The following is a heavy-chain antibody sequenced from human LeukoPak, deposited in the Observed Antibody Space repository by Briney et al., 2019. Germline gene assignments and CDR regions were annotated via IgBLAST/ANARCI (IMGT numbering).Heavy chain of an antibody. CDR2: TYYRSKWYY. CDR3: ASYDSNGYYIAY. D-gene: IGHD3-22*01. CDR1: GDSGA. V-gene: IGHV6-1*01. J-gene: IGHJ4*02. Sequence: SQTLSLTCAISGDSGAWNWIRQSPSRGLEWLGRTYYRSKWYYHYAVSVKSRITINPDTSKNQFSLQLKSVTPKDTAVFYCASYDSNGYYIAYWGQGTLVTVSS.